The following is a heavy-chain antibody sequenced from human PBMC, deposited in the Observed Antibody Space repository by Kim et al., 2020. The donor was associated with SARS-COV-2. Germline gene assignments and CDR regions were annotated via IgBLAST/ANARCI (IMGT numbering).Heavy chain of an antibody. J-gene: IGHJ4*02. CDR2: ICHDDTSR. V-gene: IGHV3-30-3*02. Sequence: GGSLRLSCAASGFIFNNFEMHWVRQAPGRGLEWVAVICHDDTSRYYSESVKGRFTVSRDNSRNTVDLQMSGLRAEDTAFYYCAKAMVPDEWGQGTQVTVS. D-gene: IGHD3-10*01. CDR1: GFIFNNFE. CDR3: AKAMVPDE.